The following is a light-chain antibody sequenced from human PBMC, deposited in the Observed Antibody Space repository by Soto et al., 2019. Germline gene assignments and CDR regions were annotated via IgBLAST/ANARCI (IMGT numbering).Light chain of an antibody. V-gene: IGKV2-30*01. Sequence: DVVMTQSPLYLPVTPGQPASISCRSSQSLVYSDGNTYLNWFHQRPGQSPRRLIDKVSNRDSGVPDRFSGSESGADFTLRISRVEAEDVGIYYCLQATQWPYTFGQGTKREIK. CDR3: LQATQWPYT. CDR2: KVS. J-gene: IGKJ2*01. CDR1: QSLVYSDGNTY.